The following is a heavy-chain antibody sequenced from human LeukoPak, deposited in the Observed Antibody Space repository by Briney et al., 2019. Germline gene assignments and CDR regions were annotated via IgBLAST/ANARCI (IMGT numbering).Heavy chain of an antibody. D-gene: IGHD3-22*01. CDR3: ARDQGSMIVVRTTNCFFDL. CDR1: VFTFSNYW. CDR2: IDQDGSEI. J-gene: IGHJ2*01. V-gene: IGHV3-7*01. Sequence: GGSLTLSCAASVFTFSNYWMSWVRQAPGKGLEWLANIDQDGSEIYYVDSVKGRFTISRDNGKNSLYLQINSLRADDTAVYYCARDQGSMIVVRTTNCFFDLWGRGTLVTAS.